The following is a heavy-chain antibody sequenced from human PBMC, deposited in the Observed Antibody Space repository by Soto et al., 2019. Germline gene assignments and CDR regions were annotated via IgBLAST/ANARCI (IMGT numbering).Heavy chain of an antibody. V-gene: IGHV1-46*01. CDR3: AKDPRIGRYSGYDAREY. CDR1: GYIFTNYY. D-gene: IGHD5-12*01. CDR2: INPSGGST. J-gene: IGHJ4*02. Sequence: ASVKVSCKASGYIFTNYYIHWVRLAPGQGLEWMAIINPSGGSTSYDQKFQGRVTMTRDTSTNTVYMEMNSLRAEDTAVYYCAKDPRIGRYSGYDAREYWGQGTLVTVSS.